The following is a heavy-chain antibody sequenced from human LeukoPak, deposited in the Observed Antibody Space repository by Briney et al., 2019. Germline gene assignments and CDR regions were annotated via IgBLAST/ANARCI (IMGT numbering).Heavy chain of an antibody. CDR2: IYVSGNT. Sequence: SETLSLTCTVSGVSISDFYWTWIRQPAGQGLEWIGRIYVSGNTNYSPSLKSRLTMSVATSKRQFSLKLSSVTAADRAVNYCASESSLGGGEIWGQGTMVTVSS. V-gene: IGHV4-4*07. D-gene: IGHD3-16*01. J-gene: IGHJ3*02. CDR3: ASESSLGGGEI. CDR1: GVSISDFY.